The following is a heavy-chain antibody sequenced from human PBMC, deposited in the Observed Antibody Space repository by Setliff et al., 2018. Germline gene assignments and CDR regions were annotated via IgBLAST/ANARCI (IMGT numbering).Heavy chain of an antibody. D-gene: IGHD5-12*01. Sequence: PGGSLRLSCAASEFTFNKYWMTWVRQAPGKGLEWVANIDPDGIGKYYISSSASTIYYADSVKGRFTISRDNSKNTLELQMNSLGAEDTAVYYCAKVPNSGGYAGPFDFWGQGTLVTVSS. CDR2: IDPDGIGK. CDR3: AKVPNSGGYAGPFDF. J-gene: IGHJ4*02. V-gene: IGHV3-7*01. CDR1: EFTFNKYW.